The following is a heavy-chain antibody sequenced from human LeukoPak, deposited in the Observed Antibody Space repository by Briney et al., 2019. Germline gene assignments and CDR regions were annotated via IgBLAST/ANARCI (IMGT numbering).Heavy chain of an antibody. CDR3: ARHKEITSWAGFDC. CDR2: IYYRGST. Sequence: SETLSLTCTVSGASISSYYWSWIRQPPGKGLEWIGYIYYRGSTSYNPSLKSRITISVDTSNNQFSLKLSSVTAADTAVYYCARHKEITSWAGFDCWGQGTLVTVSS. D-gene: IGHD2-2*01. V-gene: IGHV4-59*08. J-gene: IGHJ4*02. CDR1: GASISSYY.